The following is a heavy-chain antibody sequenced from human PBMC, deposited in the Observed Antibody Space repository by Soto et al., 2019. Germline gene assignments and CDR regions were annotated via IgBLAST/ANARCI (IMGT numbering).Heavy chain of an antibody. CDR3: ARNKDSSSWVNSVDP. CDR1: GGSISSYY. Sequence: SETLSLTCTVSGGSISSYYWSWIRQPPGKGLEWIGYIYYSGSTNYNPSLKSRVTISVDTYKNQFSLKLSSVTAADTAVYYCARNKDSSSWVNSVDPWGHGTLVTVSS. D-gene: IGHD6-13*01. CDR2: IYYSGST. J-gene: IGHJ5*02. V-gene: IGHV4-59*01.